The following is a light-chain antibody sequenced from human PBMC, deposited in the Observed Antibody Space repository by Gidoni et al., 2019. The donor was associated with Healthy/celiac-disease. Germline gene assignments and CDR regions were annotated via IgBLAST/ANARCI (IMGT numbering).Light chain of an antibody. Sequence: QSALTQPASVSGSPGQSITISCIGTSSAVGGYNYVSWYQQHPGKAPKLMIYEVSNRPSGISNRFSGSKSGNTASLTISGLQAEDEADYYCYSYTSSSSVVFGGGTKLTVL. CDR3: YSYTSSSSVV. CDR1: SSAVGGYNY. CDR2: EVS. J-gene: IGLJ2*01. V-gene: IGLV2-14*01.